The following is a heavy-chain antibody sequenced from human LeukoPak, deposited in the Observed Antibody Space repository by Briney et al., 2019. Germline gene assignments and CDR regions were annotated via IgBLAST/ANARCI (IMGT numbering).Heavy chain of an antibody. J-gene: IGHJ4*02. CDR3: ARGDGYNFHYFDY. D-gene: IGHD5-24*01. CDR2: IWYDGSKK. V-gene: IGHV3-33*01. CDR1: GFTFSSCV. Sequence: GGSLRLSSARSGFTFSSCVMHWVRQAPGKGLEWIAVIWYDGSKKYYVDSVKGRFTISRDNSKNTLSLQMNSLRAEDTAVYYCARGDGYNFHYFDYWGQGTPVTVSS.